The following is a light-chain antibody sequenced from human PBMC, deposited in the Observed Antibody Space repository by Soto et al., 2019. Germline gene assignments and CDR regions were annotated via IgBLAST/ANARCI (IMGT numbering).Light chain of an antibody. Sequence: QSVLTQPASVSGSPGQSITISCTGTSSDVGSYNLVSWYQQHPGKAPKLMIYEVSKRPSGVSNRFSGSKPGNTASLTISGLQAEDEADYYCCSYAGSSTLGFGGGTKVTVL. CDR2: EVS. CDR1: SSDVGSYNL. J-gene: IGLJ2*01. V-gene: IGLV2-23*02. CDR3: CSYAGSSTLG.